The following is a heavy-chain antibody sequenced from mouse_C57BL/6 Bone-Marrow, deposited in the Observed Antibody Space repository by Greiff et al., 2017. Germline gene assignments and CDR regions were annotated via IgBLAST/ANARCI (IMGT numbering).Heavy chain of an antibody. CDR1: GYTFTDYY. CDR2: INPNNGGT. V-gene: IGHV1-26*01. J-gene: IGHJ4*01. CDR3: ARGGSVMDD. D-gene: IGHD1-1*02. Sequence: EVQLQQSGPELVKPGASVKISCKASGYTFTDYYMNWVKQSPGKSLEWIGDINPNNGGTSYNQKFKGKATLTVDKSSSTAYMELRSLTSEDSAVYYCARGGSVMDDWGQGTSVTVSS.